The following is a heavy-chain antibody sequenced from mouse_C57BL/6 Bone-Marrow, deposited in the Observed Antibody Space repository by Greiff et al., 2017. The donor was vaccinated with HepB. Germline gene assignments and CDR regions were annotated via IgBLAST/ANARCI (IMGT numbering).Heavy chain of an antibody. CDR2: IYPRSGNT. CDR1: GYTFTSYG. V-gene: IGHV1-81*01. CDR3: ARFLLRAMDY. J-gene: IGHJ4*01. Sequence: QVQLKESGAELARPGASVKLSCKASGYTFTSYGISWVKQRTGQGLEWIGEIYPRSGNTYSNQKFKDKATLTADKSSSTAYMQLSSLTSEDSAVYYCARFLLRAMDYWGQGTSVTVSS.